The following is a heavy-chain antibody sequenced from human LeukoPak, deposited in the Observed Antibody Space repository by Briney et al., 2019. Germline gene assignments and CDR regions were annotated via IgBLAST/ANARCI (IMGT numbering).Heavy chain of an antibody. J-gene: IGHJ6*03. CDR3: TRGKRFGELWIYYYMDV. Sequence: GGSLRLSCAASGFTFSSYEMNWVRQAPGKGLEWVSYISSSGSTIYYADSVKGRFTISRDNAKNSLYLQMNSLRAEDTAVYYCTRGKRFGELWIYYYMDVWGKGTTVTVSS. CDR1: GFTFSSYE. CDR2: ISSSGSTI. D-gene: IGHD3-10*01. V-gene: IGHV3-48*03.